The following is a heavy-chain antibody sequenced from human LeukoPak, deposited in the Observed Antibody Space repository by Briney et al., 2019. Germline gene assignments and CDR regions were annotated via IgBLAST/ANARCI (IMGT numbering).Heavy chain of an antibody. CDR2: IKSKTDGGTT. CDR1: GFSFSNAW. CDR3: ARYPVGSVSGIDC. J-gene: IGHJ4*02. D-gene: IGHD4-23*01. V-gene: IGHV3-15*01. Sequence: GGSLRLSCAASGFSFSNAWMSWVRQAPGKGLEWVGRIKSKTDGGTTDYAAPVKGRFTISRDDSKNTLSLQMNSLKTEDTAVYYCARYPVGSVSGIDCWGQGTLVTVSS.